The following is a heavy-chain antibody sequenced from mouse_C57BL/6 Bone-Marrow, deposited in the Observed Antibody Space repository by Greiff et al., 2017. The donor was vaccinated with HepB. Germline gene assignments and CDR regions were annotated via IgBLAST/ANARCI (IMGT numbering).Heavy chain of an antibody. J-gene: IGHJ2*01. Sequence: VQLQQSGAELVKPGASVKVSCKASGYTFTSYWMHWVKQRPGQGLEWIGRIHPSDSETHYNQKFKDKATLTVDKSSSTAYMQLSSLTSEDSAVYYCAIITTVAYYFDYWGQGTTLTVSS. CDR1: GYTFTSYW. CDR3: AIITTVAYYFDY. D-gene: IGHD1-1*01. CDR2: IHPSDSET. V-gene: IGHV1-74*01.